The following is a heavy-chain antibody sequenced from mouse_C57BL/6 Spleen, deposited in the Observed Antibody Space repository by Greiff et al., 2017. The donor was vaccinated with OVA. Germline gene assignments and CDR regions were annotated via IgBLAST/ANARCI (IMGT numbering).Heavy chain of an antibody. CDR1: GYAFSSSW. Sequence: QVQLQQSGPELVKPGASVKISCKASGYAFSSSWMNWVKQRPGKGLEWIGRIYPGDGDTNYNGKFKGKATLTADKSSSTAYMQLRSLTSEDSAVYFCARSGDGNFFFDYWGQGTTLTVSS. D-gene: IGHD2-1*01. CDR3: ARSGDGNFFFDY. J-gene: IGHJ2*01. V-gene: IGHV1-82*01. CDR2: IYPGDGDT.